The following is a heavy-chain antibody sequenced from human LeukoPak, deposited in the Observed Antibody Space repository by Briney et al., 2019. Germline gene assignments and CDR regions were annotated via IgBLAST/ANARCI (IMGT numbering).Heavy chain of an antibody. V-gene: IGHV1-2*02. CDR3: ARANYGSGSSGNFDY. CDR1: EYTFTSYY. J-gene: IGHJ4*02. D-gene: IGHD3-10*01. CDR2: INPNSGGT. Sequence: ASVKVSCKASEYTFTSYYMHWVRQAPGQGLEWMGWINPNSGGTSYAQKFQGRVTMTRDTSISTAYMELSRLRSDDTAVYYCARANYGSGSSGNFDYWGQGTLVTVSS.